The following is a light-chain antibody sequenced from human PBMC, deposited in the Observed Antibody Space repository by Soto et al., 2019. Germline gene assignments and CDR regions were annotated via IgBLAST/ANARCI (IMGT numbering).Light chain of an antibody. V-gene: IGLV2-8*01. CDR1: SSDVGDYNF. CDR2: EVT. CDR3: CSYAGNHIYV. J-gene: IGLJ1*01. Sequence: QSALTQPPSASGSPGQSVAISCTGTSSDVGDYNFVSWYQQHPGKAPKLIIYEVTKRPSGVPDRFSGSKSGNTASLTVSGLQGDDEADYYCCSYAGNHIYVFGTGTKLTV.